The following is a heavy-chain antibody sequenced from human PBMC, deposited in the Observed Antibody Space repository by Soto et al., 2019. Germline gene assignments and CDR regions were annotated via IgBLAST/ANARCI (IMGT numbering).Heavy chain of an antibody. V-gene: IGHV1-69*13. CDR1: GGTFSSYA. D-gene: IGHD2-21*01. CDR3: ARGYCGGECYLEDYYGMDV. Sequence: SVKVSCKASGGTFSSYAVSWVRQAPGQGLEWVGGIIPIFGTANYAQKFQGRVTITADESTSTAYMGLSSLRSEDTAVYYCARGYCGGECYLEDYYGMDVWGQGTTVTVSS. CDR2: IIPIFGTA. J-gene: IGHJ6*02.